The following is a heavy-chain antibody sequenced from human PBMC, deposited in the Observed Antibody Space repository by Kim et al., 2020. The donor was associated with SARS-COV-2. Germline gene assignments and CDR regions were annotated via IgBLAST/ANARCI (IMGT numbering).Heavy chain of an antibody. CDR1: GYTFITYG. CDR3: ARGFVYYGSGMDY. D-gene: IGHD3-10*01. J-gene: IGHJ4*02. Sequence: ASVKVSCQASGYTFITYGVSWVRQAPGQGLEWVGWIRPNNGNTKYAQKFQGRVIMTTDASTNTAYMEMRSLRSDDTAIYYCARGFVYYGSGMDYWGQGTLVTVSS. CDR2: IRPNNGNT. V-gene: IGHV1-18*01.